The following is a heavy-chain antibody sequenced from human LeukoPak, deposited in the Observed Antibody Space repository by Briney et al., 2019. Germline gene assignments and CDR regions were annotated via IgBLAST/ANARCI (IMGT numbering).Heavy chain of an antibody. CDR1: GFTFSSYG. D-gene: IGHD3-3*01. J-gene: IGHJ4*02. Sequence: GRSLRLSCAASGFTFSSYGMHWVRQAPGKGLEWVAVISYDGSNKYYADSVKGRFTISRDNSKNTLYLQMNSLRAEDTAVYYCAKEMEYTYYFDYWGQGTLVTVSS. CDR3: AKEMEYTYYFDY. V-gene: IGHV3-30*18. CDR2: ISYDGSNK.